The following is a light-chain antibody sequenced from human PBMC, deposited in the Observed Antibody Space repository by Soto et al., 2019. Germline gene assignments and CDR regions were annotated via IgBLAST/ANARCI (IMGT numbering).Light chain of an antibody. J-gene: IGLJ1*01. CDR3: QSYDSLLSYV. Sequence: QSVLTQPPSVSGAPGQRVTISCTGSSSNIGAGYDVHWYQQLPGTAPKLLIYGNSNRPSGVPDRFSGANSGTSASLAITGRQADDADYYCCQSYDSLLSYVFGNGTQLTVL. V-gene: IGLV1-40*01. CDR2: GNS. CDR1: SSNIGAGYD.